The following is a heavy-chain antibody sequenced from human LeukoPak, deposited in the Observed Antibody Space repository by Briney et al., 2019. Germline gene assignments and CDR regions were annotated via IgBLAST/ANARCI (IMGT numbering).Heavy chain of an antibody. CDR2: IYHSGST. J-gene: IGHJ6*03. V-gene: IGHV4-4*03. CDR1: GDSISSSNW. Sequence: PETLSLTCTVSGDSISSSNWWSWVRQPPGKGLEWIGEIYHSGSTNNNPSLKSRVTISVDKSKNQFSLKLSSVTAADTAAYYCARVRCSGGSCPYYYYYYYMDVWGKGTTVTVSS. D-gene: IGHD2-15*01. CDR3: ARVRCSGGSCPYYYYYYYMDV.